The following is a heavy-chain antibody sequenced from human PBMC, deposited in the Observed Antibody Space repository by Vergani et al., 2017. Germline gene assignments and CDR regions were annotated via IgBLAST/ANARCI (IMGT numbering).Heavy chain of an antibody. Sequence: LEESGGGSVKPGGSLRLSCAASGFKFSDHYMSWIRQAPGKGLEWVSHISTGASTVSYTDSVTGRFTVSRDNDNNSLTLDMTTLRVENTAVDSCEYDPGICTTRHYYAMDVWGQGTTVTVSS. V-gene: IGHV3-11*04. CDR1: GFKFSDHY. CDR2: ISTGASTV. D-gene: IGHD1-1*01. CDR3: EYDPGICTTRHYYAMDV. J-gene: IGHJ6*02.